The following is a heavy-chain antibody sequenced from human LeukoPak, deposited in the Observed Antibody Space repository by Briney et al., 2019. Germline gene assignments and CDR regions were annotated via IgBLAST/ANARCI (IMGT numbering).Heavy chain of an antibody. CDR2: IFDTGST. D-gene: IGHD3-16*01. Sequence: SETLSLTCSVSGGSISNYYWSWIRQPPGKGLEWIGYIFDTGSTNYNPSLKSRVTISADTSTNQFPLKLSSVTAADTAIYYCARLLRAPWNFDLWGRGTLVTVSS. CDR1: GGSISNYY. V-gene: IGHV4-59*08. J-gene: IGHJ2*01. CDR3: ARLLRAPWNFDL.